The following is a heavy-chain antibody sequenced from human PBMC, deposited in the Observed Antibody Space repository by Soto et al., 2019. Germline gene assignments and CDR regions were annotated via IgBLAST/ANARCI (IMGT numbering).Heavy chain of an antibody. CDR2: IYPGDSDT. D-gene: IGHD6-19*01. CDR1: GYSFTSYW. J-gene: IGHJ4*02. Sequence: GESLKISCKGSGYSFTSYWIGWVRQMPGKGLEWMGIIYPGDSDTRYSPSFQGQVAISADKSISTAYLQWSSLKASDTAMYYCARHPEQQWLVPDYWGQGTLVTVSS. CDR3: ARHPEQQWLVPDY. V-gene: IGHV5-51*01.